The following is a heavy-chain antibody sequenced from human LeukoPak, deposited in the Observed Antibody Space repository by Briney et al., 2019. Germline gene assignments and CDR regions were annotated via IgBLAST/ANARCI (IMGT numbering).Heavy chain of an antibody. D-gene: IGHD3-22*01. CDR3: ARYYSSGYYSNY. CDR1: GFTFSSYA. Sequence: GGSLRLSCAASGFTFSSYAMSWIRQAPGKGLEWVSYISSSGSTIYYADSVKGRFTISRDNAKNSLYLQMNSLRAEDTAVYYCARYYSSGYYSNYWGQGTLVTVSS. CDR2: ISSSGSTI. J-gene: IGHJ4*02. V-gene: IGHV3-11*01.